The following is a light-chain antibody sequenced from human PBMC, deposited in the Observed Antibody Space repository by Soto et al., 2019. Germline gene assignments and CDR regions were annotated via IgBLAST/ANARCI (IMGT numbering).Light chain of an antibody. Sequence: QSVLTQPASVSGSPGQSITISCTGTSSDVGGYNYDSWCQQHPGKAPKLMIYEVSSRPSGISNRFSDSKSGNTASLTISGLQAEDEADYYCSSYTTSRAYVFGIGTKVTVL. CDR2: EVS. CDR1: SSDVGGYNY. J-gene: IGLJ1*01. CDR3: SSYTTSRAYV. V-gene: IGLV2-14*01.